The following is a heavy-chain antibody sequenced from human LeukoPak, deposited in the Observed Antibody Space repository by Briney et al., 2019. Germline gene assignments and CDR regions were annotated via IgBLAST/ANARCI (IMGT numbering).Heavy chain of an antibody. CDR2: ISSSSDYI. J-gene: IGHJ6*04. CDR3: AELGITMIGGV. CDR1: GFTFSDYY. V-gene: IGHV3-11*06. D-gene: IGHD3-10*02. Sequence: GGSLRLSCAASGFTFSDYYMSWIRQPPGKGLEWVSSISSSSDYIYHADSVKGRFTISRDNAKNSLYLQMNSLRAEDTAVYYCAELGITMIGGVWGKGTTVTISS.